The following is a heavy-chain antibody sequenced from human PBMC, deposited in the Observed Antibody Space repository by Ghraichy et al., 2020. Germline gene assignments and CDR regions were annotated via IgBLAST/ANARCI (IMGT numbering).Heavy chain of an antibody. D-gene: IGHD2-2*01. CDR3: ARDAHCSSTSCRYYYYGMDV. J-gene: IGHJ6*02. Sequence: LSLTCAASGFTFSSYGMHWVRQAPGKGLEWVAVIWYDGSNKYYADSVKGRFTIFRDNSKNTLYLQMNSLRAEDTAVYYCARDAHCSSTSCRYYYYGMDVWGQGTTVTVSS. CDR1: GFTFSSYG. CDR2: IWYDGSNK. V-gene: IGHV3-33*01.